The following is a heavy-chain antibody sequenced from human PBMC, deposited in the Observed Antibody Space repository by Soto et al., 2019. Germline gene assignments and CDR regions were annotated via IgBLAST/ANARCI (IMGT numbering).Heavy chain of an antibody. CDR3: ARGVITMVRGVITHYYYYGMDV. V-gene: IGHV1-18*04. D-gene: IGHD3-10*01. CDR2: ISAYNGNT. Sequence: QVQLVQSGAEVKKPGASVKVSCKASGYTFTSYGISWVRQAPGQGLEWMGWISAYNGNTNYAQKLQGRVTMTTDTSTSTAYMELRSLRSDDTAVYYCARGVITMVRGVITHYYYYGMDVWGQGTTVTVSS. J-gene: IGHJ6*02. CDR1: GYTFTSYG.